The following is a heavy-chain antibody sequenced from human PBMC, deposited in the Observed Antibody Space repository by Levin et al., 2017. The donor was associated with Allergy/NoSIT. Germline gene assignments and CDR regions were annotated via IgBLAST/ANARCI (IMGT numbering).Heavy chain of an antibody. CDR3: ASAYCRGGTCNSGDAYYYYPMDV. D-gene: IGHD2-15*01. CDR1: GGSLNNYV. V-gene: IGHV1-69*04. CDR2: IIPLVGTT. J-gene: IGHJ6*02. Sequence: KISCKTSGGSLNNYVLNWVRQAPGPGLEWMGRIIPLVGTTNYAEMFQGRVTITADKSTSTVYLEVSSLRSEDTAIYYCASAYCRGGTCNSGDAYYYYPMDVWGQGTTVTVSS.